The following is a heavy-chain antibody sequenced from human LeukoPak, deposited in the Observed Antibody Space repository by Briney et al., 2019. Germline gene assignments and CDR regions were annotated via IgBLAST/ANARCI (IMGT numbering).Heavy chain of an antibody. CDR2: INPNSGNT. D-gene: IGHD3-3*01. CDR1: GHTFTGYY. CDR3: ARGWPDDYYDFWSGYKSRVAFDI. J-gene: IGHJ3*02. Sequence: VASVKVSCKASGHTFTGYYMHWVRQAPGQGLEWMGWINPNSGNTGYAQKFQGRVTMTRNTSISTAYMELSSLRSEDTAVYYCARGWPDDYYDFWSGYKSRVAFDIWGQGTMVTVSS. V-gene: IGHV1-8*02.